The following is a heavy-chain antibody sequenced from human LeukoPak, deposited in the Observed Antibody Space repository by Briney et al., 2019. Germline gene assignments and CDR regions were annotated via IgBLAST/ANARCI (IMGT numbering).Heavy chain of an antibody. V-gene: IGHV4-59*08. CDR3: ARQSGSYYRDAFDI. CDR1: GGPISSYY. CDR2: IYYSGST. Sequence: SETLSLTCTVSGGPISSYYWSWIRQPPGKGLEWIGYIYYSGSTNYNPSLKSRVTISVDTSKNQFSLKLSSVTAADTAVYYCARQSGSYYRDAFDIWGQGTMVTVSS. D-gene: IGHD1-26*01. J-gene: IGHJ3*02.